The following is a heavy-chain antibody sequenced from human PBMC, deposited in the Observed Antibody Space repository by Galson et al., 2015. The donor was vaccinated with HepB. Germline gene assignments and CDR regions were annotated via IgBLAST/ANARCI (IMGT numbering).Heavy chain of an antibody. CDR3: AREDQHYGMDV. J-gene: IGHJ6*02. CDR1: GGSISSGGYS. V-gene: IGHV4-30-2*01. Sequence: TLSLTCAVSGGSISSGGYSWSWIRQPPGKGLEWIGYIYHSGSTYYNPSLKSRVTISVDRSKNQFSLKLSSVTAADTAVYYCAREDQHYGMDVWGQGTTVTVSS. CDR2: IYHSGST.